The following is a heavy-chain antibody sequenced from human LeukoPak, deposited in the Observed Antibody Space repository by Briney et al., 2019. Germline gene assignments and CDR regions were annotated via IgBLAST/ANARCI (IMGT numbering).Heavy chain of an antibody. CDR2: IYSDDNT. D-gene: IGHD1-14*01. CDR1: GLTVSSNY. J-gene: IGHJ6*02. Sequence: GGSLRLSCADSGLTVSSNYMSWVRQAPGKGLEWVSIIYSDDNTYYADSVKGRFTISRDNSKNTLYLQMNSLRAEDTAVYYCARDLVSITYYGMDVWGQGTTVTVSS. CDR3: ARDLVSITYYGMDV. V-gene: IGHV3-53*01.